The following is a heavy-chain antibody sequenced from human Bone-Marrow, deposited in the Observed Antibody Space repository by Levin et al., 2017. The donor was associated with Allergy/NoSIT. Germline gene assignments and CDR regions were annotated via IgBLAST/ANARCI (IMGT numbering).Heavy chain of an antibody. J-gene: IGHJ3*02. CDR3: AKDPNPGILRTFDI. D-gene: IGHD2-8*01. V-gene: IGHV3-23*01. CDR2: LSGSGDST. CDR1: GFTFSNYA. Sequence: LSLTCAASGFTFSNYAMSWVRPAPGKGLEWVSALSGSGDSTYYADSVKGRFTISRDNSKNTQYLQMNSLRAEDTAVYYCAKDPNPGILRTFDIWGQGTMVTVSS.